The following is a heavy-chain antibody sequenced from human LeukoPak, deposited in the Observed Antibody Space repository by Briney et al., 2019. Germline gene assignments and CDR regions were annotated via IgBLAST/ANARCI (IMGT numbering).Heavy chain of an antibody. CDR1: GYTFTGYY. D-gene: IGHD2-2*01. V-gene: IGHV1-69*13. CDR3: ARDGKDCSSTSCYEIFDY. Sequence: SVKVSCKASGYTFTGYYMHWVRQAPGQGLEWMGGIIPIFGTANYAQKFQGRVTITADESTSTAYMELSSLRSEDTAVYYCARDGKDCSSTSCYEIFDYWGQGTLVTVSS. J-gene: IGHJ4*02. CDR2: IIPIFGTA.